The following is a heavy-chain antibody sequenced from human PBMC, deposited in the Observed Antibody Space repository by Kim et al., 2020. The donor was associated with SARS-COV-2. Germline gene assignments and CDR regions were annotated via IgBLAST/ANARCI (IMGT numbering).Heavy chain of an antibody. V-gene: IGHV3-23*01. Sequence: GGSLRLSCAASGFTFSSYAMSWVRQAPGKGLEWVSAISGGGGSTYYGDSVKGRFTISRDNSKNTLYLQMNSLRAEDTAIYYCAKKGEYYYDSSGYYFDYWGQGTLVTVSS. J-gene: IGHJ4*02. CDR2: ISGGGGST. D-gene: IGHD3-22*01. CDR3: AKKGEYYYDSSGYYFDY. CDR1: GFTFSSYA.